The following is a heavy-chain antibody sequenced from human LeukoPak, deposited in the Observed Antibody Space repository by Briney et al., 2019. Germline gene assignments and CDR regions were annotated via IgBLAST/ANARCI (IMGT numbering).Heavy chain of an antibody. CDR3: AKVDGSGWWIFDY. D-gene: IGHD6-19*01. J-gene: IGHJ4*02. Sequence: PGGSLRLSCAASGFTFSSYDMNWVRQAPGKGLEWVSGISGSGGSTHYADSMKGRFTISRDNSKNTVYLQMNSLRAEDTAVYYCAKVDGSGWWIFDYWGQGTLVTVSS. CDR2: ISGSGGST. CDR1: GFTFSSYD. V-gene: IGHV3-23*01.